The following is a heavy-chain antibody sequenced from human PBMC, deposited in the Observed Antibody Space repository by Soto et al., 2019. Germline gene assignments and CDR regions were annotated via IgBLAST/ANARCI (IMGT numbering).Heavy chain of an antibody. CDR3: ARGWPPFDS. CDR1: GDSVSRNSAV. Sequence: QVQLQQSGPGLVKPSQTLSLTCAISGDSVSRNSAVWNWIRQSPSRRLEWLGSTYYRSKWYNDYAVSVKSRINISADTSKNQFSLQLNSVTPEDTAVYYCARGWPPFDSWCQGTLVTVSS. V-gene: IGHV6-1*01. CDR2: TYYRSKWYN. J-gene: IGHJ4*02. D-gene: IGHD6-13*01.